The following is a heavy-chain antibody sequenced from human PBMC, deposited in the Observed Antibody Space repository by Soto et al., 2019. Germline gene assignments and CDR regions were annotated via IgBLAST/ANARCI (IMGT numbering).Heavy chain of an antibody. CDR3: ARASERQGNSFDY. Sequence: EVQLVESGGGLVQPGGSLRLSCAASGITFSSYWMHWVRQAPGKGLVWVSRLHRDRTSTIYADSVNGRFTIFRDKAKNTLYLQINSLRAQDTAVYYCARASERQGNSFDYWGQGTLVTVSS. V-gene: IGHV3-74*01. J-gene: IGHJ4*02. D-gene: IGHD1-26*01. CDR1: GITFSSYW. CDR2: LHRDRTST.